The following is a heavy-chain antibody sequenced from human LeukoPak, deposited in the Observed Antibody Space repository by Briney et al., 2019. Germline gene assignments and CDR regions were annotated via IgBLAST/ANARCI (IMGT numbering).Heavy chain of an antibody. CDR2: IYTSGST. V-gene: IGHV4-4*07. Sequence: SETLSLTCSVSGGSISSYYWSWIRQPAGKGLEWIGRIYTSGSTNYNPSLKSRVTMSVDTSKNQFSLKLSSVTAADTAVYYCAREYLDEYSSGFFDYWGQGTLVTVSS. CDR3: AREYLDEYSSGFFDY. J-gene: IGHJ4*02. CDR1: GGSISSYY. D-gene: IGHD6-19*01.